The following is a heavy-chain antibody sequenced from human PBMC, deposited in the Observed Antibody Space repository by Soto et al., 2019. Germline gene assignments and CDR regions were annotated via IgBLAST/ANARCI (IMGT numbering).Heavy chain of an antibody. CDR1: GYTFTSHD. Sequence: ASVKVSCKSSGYTFTSHDINGVRQAPGQELEWVGWINPTSEYTAHAQKFQGRLTLTREISTATAYMELRSLTSEDTAVYFCARKVRPDYPNSWGPGTQVTVSS. D-gene: IGHD5-12*01. CDR3: ARKVRPDYPNS. J-gene: IGHJ5*02. V-gene: IGHV1-8*01. CDR2: INPTSEYT.